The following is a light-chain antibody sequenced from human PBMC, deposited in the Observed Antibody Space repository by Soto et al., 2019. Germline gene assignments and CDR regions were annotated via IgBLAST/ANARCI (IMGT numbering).Light chain of an antibody. V-gene: IGKV3-20*01. CDR1: QSVSSSY. Sequence: EIVLTQSPATLSLSPGERATLSCRASQSVSSSYLAWYQQKPGQAPRLLIYGASSRATGIPDRLSGSGSGTNFPLTISRLEPEDFAVYYCQQYGSSPRTFGQGTKVEIK. CDR2: GAS. J-gene: IGKJ1*01. CDR3: QQYGSSPRT.